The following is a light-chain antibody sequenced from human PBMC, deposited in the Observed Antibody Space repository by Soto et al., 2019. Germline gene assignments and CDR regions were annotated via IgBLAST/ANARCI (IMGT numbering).Light chain of an antibody. V-gene: IGKV3-11*01. CDR1: QSVSSH. CDR2: DAS. Sequence: EIVMTQSPATLSVSPGEGATVSCRASQSVSSHLAWYQHKPGQAPRLLFYDASTRATGIPARFSGSGSGTDFTLTISSLEPEDFAVYYCQQRSNWPSITFGQGTRLEIK. CDR3: QQRSNWPSIT. J-gene: IGKJ5*01.